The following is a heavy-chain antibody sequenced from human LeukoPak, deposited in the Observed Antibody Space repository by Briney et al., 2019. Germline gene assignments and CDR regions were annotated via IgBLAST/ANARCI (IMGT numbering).Heavy chain of an antibody. CDR3: ASRVVDDAFDI. J-gene: IGHJ3*02. V-gene: IGHV3-21*01. D-gene: IGHD2-15*01. Sequence: GGAVRLSCAGSGSTFSRYSMKGVGQAPGKGGEWVSSISSSSSYIYYADSVKGRFTISRDNAKNSLSLQMNTLRAEDTAVYYCASRVVDDAFDIWGQGTMVTVSS. CDR2: ISSSSSYI. CDR1: GSTFSRYS.